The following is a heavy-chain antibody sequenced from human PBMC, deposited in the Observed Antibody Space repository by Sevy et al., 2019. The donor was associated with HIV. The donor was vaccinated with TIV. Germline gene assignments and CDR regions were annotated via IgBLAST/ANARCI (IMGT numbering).Heavy chain of an antibody. CDR1: GFTFSNAW. D-gene: IGHD3-22*01. CDR2: IKSKTDGGTT. CDR3: TTDARLTMIVVGGWAGY. J-gene: IGHJ4*02. Sequence: GGSLRLSCAASGFTFSNAWMSWVRQAPGKGLEWVGRIKSKTDGGTTDYAAPVKGSFTISRDDSKTTLYLQMNSLKTEDTAVYDCTTDARLTMIVVGGWAGYWGQGPLVTVSS. V-gene: IGHV3-15*01.